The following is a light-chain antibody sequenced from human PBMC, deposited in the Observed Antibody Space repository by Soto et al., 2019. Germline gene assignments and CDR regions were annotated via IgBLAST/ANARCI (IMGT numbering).Light chain of an antibody. V-gene: IGLV2-14*03. CDR1: SSDIGAYNF. Sequence: QSALTQPASVSGSPGQSITISCTGTSSDIGAYNFVSWYQQHPGKAPKLMLYDVNIRPSGVSNRFSGSKSGNTASLTISGLQDEDEADYYCTSWTTSTTMRFGGGTKLTAL. J-gene: IGLJ2*01. CDR2: DVN. CDR3: TSWTTSTTMR.